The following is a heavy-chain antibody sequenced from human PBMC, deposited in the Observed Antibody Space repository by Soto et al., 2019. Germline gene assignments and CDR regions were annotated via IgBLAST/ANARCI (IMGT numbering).Heavy chain of an antibody. Sequence: QVQLVQSGAEVKKPGSSVKVSCKASGGTFSSYAISWVRQAPGQGLEWMGGIIPIFGTANYAQKFQGRVTITADESTSTAYMELSSLRSEDTAVYYCARDDITGTTWGNSYYYYGMDVLGQGTTVTVSS. CDR1: GGTFSSYA. D-gene: IGHD1-7*01. V-gene: IGHV1-69*01. CDR2: IIPIFGTA. J-gene: IGHJ6*02. CDR3: ARDDITGTTWGNSYYYYGMDV.